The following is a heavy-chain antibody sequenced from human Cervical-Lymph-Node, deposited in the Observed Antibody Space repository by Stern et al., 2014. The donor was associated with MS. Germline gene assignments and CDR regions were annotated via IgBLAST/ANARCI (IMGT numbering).Heavy chain of an antibody. CDR3: ARALARWLENDYYSYYGMDV. CDR2: IYTTGHT. CDR1: GGSMRSGTYF. V-gene: IGHV4-61*02. J-gene: IGHJ6*02. Sequence: QVQLQESGPGLVKPSQTLSLTCSVSGGSMRSGTYFWSWMRQPAGKELEWIGHIYTTGHTNYNPSLKSRASISMDKSRSLFSLKLTSVTAADTAVYYCARALARWLENDYYSYYGMDVWGPGTTVTVSS. D-gene: IGHD5-24*01.